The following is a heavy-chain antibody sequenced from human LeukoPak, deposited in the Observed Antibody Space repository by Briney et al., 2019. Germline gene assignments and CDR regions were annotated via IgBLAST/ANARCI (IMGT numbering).Heavy chain of an antibody. D-gene: IGHD3-10*01. V-gene: IGHV4-59*12. Sequence: SETLSLTCSVSGSSISDSYWSWIRQPPGKQMEWIGFVSDRGGTTYNPSLRSRVNISLDTSQNQFSLKVTSVTAADTAVYYCASQHYFGSGSVRGWFDPWGQGTLVTVSS. CDR1: GSSISDSY. J-gene: IGHJ5*02. CDR2: VSDRGGT. CDR3: ASQHYFGSGSVRGWFDP.